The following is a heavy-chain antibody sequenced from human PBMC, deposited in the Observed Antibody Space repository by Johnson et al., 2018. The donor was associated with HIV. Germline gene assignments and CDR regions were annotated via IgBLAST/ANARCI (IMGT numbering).Heavy chain of an antibody. Sequence: EVLLVESGGGVVRPGESLRLSCAASGFTFNDYAMTWLRQAPGKGLEWVSGISGSGGSTYYADSVKGRFTISRDNSKNPLYLQMNSLRAEDTAMYQCAKDSAAAGRGEAFDIWGQGTMVTVSS. D-gene: IGHD6-13*01. CDR3: AKDSAAAGRGEAFDI. V-gene: IGHV3-23*04. J-gene: IGHJ3*02. CDR2: ISGSGGST. CDR1: GFTFNDYA.